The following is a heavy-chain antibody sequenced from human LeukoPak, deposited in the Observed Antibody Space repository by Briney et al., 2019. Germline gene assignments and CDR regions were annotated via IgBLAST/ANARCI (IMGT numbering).Heavy chain of an antibody. V-gene: IGHV4-34*01. D-gene: IGHD3-22*01. Sequence: PSETLSLTCAVYGGSFSGYYWSWIRQPPGKGLEWIGEINHSGSTNYNPSLKSRVTISVDTSKNQFSLKLSSVTAADTAVNYCAREFPTRYYYDTRSFDIWGQGTMVTVSS. CDR3: AREFPTRYYYDTRSFDI. CDR2: INHSGST. J-gene: IGHJ3*02. CDR1: GGSFSGYY.